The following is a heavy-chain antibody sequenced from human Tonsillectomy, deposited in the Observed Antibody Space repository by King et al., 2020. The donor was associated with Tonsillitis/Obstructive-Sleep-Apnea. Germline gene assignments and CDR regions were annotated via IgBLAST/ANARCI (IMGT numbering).Heavy chain of an antibody. Sequence: QLVQSGAEVKKPGASVKVSCKASGYTFTSYGISWVRQAPGQGLEWMGWISAYNGNTNYAQKLQGRVTMTTDTSTSTAYMELRSLRSDDTAVYYCARERGDVYCSGGSCYSPEYFQHWGQGTLVTVSS. V-gene: IGHV1-18*01. D-gene: IGHD2-15*01. CDR2: ISAYNGNT. CDR1: GYTFTSYG. CDR3: ARERGDVYCSGGSCYSPEYFQH. J-gene: IGHJ1*01.